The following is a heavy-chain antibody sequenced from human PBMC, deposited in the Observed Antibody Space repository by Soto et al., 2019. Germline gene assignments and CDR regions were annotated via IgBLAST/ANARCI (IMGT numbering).Heavy chain of an antibody. D-gene: IGHD6-13*01. CDR1: GYTFTSYY. J-gene: IGHJ4*02. CDR2: INAGNGNT. Sequence: GASVKVSCKASGYTFTSYYMHWVRQAPGQGLEWMGWINAGNGNTKYSQKFQGRVTITRDTSASTAYMELSSLRSEDTAVYYCAREAPAAGNSGLCYFDYWGQGTLVTVSS. CDR3: AREAPAAGNSGLCYFDY. V-gene: IGHV1-3*01.